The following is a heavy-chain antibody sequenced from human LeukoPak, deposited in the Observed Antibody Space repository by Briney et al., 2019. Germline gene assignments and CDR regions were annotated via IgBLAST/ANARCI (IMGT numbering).Heavy chain of an antibody. J-gene: IGHJ2*01. CDR3: ARVSGSFPPHWYFDL. V-gene: IGHV4-59*01. CDR2: VSHSGAP. D-gene: IGHD3-10*01. Sequence: PSETLSLTCTVSGDSITRDFWAWTRQPPGKGLEWIGYVSHSGAPNSNPSLKSRATLSLDTSTNEFSLTLRPVTATDTAVYYCARVSGSFPPHWYFDLWGRGTLVTVSS. CDR1: GDSITRDF.